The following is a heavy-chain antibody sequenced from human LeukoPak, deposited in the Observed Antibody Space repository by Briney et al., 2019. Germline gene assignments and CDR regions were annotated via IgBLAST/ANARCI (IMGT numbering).Heavy chain of an antibody. CDR1: GGSISSYY. D-gene: IGHD3-3*01. J-gene: IGHJ5*02. V-gene: IGHV4-59*01. CDR3: ARYGGFLEWSRHWFDP. Sequence: PSETLSLTCTVSGGSISSYYWSWIRQPPGKGLEWIGYIYYSGSTNYNPSPKSRVTISVDTSKNQFSLKLSSVTAADTAVYYCARYGGFLEWSRHWFDPWGQGTLVTVSS. CDR2: IYYSGST.